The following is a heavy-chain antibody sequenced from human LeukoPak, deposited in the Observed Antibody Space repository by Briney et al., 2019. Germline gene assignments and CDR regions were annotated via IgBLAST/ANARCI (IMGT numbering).Heavy chain of an antibody. CDR3: ARETVLTPDALDV. CDR2: IDSRGSSI. J-gene: IGHJ3*01. CDR1: GFTFSNYE. Sequence: GGSLRLSCAASGFTFSNYEMSWVRQAPGKGLEGVSYIDSRGSSIFYADSVKGRFTISRDYAKNSLYLQMNSLRAEDTAIYYCARETVLTPDALDVWGQGTMVTVSS. V-gene: IGHV3-48*03. D-gene: IGHD4/OR15-4a*01.